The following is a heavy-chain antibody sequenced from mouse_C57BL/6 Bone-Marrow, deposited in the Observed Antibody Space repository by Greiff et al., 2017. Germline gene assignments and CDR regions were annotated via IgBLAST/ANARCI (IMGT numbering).Heavy chain of an antibody. CDR2: IDPSDSYT. CDR1: GYTFTSYW. J-gene: IGHJ3*01. CDR3: ARGGSSFAY. Sequence: QVQLQQSGAELVMPGASVKLSCKASGYTFTSYWMHWVKQRPGQGLEWIGEIDPSDSYTNYNQKFKGKSTLTVDKSSSTAYMQLSSLTSEDSAVYYCARGGSSFAYWGQGTLVTVSA. V-gene: IGHV1-69*01. D-gene: IGHD1-3*01.